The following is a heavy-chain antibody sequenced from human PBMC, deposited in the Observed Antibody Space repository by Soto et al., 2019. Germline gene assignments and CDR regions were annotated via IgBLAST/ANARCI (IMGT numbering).Heavy chain of an antibody. CDR2: MNPNTGNT. CDR3: ARGFSSYSDF. Sequence: SVKGSCKASGYTFTDYDFNWVRQAAGQGLEWMGWMNPNTGNTAYAQKFQGRLSLTRDTSISTVYMDLSSLASEDTAVYYCARGFSSYSDFWAQGTPVTVSS. D-gene: IGHD3-10*01. V-gene: IGHV1-8*01. J-gene: IGHJ4*02. CDR1: GYTFTDYD.